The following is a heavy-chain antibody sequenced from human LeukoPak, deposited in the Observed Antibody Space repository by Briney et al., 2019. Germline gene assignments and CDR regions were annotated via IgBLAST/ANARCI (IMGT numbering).Heavy chain of an antibody. V-gene: IGHV3-30*18. CDR3: AKRAVATNYFDY. CDR2: ISYDGSNN. D-gene: IGHD1-26*01. J-gene: IGHJ4*02. CDR1: GFTFSSFG. Sequence: PGRSLRLSCAASGFTFSSFGMHWVRQAPGKGLEWVALISYDGSNNYYADSVKGRFTISRDNSKNKLYLQMNSLRAEDTAVYYCAKRAVATNYFDYWGQGTLVTVSS.